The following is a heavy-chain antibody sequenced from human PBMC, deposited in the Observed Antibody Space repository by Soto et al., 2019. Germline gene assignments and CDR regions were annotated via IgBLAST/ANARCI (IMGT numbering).Heavy chain of an antibody. D-gene: IGHD3-16*01. CDR1: DVSINSSSDY. J-gene: IGHJ6*02. CDR2: IYYSGST. Sequence: SETLSLTCTVSDVSINSSSDYWGWIRQPPGKGLEWIGSIYYSGSTYYNPSLKSRVTMSVDTSKNQFSLKLSSVTAADTALYYCARGGYYYYYGMDVWGQGTTVTVSS. V-gene: IGHV4-39*01. CDR3: ARGGYYYYYGMDV.